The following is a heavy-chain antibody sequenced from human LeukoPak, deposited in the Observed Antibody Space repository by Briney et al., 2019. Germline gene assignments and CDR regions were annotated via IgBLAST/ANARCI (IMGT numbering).Heavy chain of an antibody. J-gene: IGHJ1*01. V-gene: IGHV1-46*01. CDR1: GYTFTSYY. Sequence: ASVKVSCKASGYTFTSYYMHWVRQAPGQGLEWMGIINPSGDSTSYAQKFQGRVTMTRDMSTSTVYMELSSLRSEDTAVYYCARETVNGGNSEYFQHWGQGTLVTVSS. CDR3: ARETVNGGNSEYFQH. D-gene: IGHD4-23*01. CDR2: INPSGDST.